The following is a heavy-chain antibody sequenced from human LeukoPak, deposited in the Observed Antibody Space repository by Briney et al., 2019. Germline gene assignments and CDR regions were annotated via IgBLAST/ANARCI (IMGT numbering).Heavy chain of an antibody. V-gene: IGHV1-46*01. D-gene: IGHD3-22*01. J-gene: IGHJ4*02. CDR2: INPSGGST. CDR1: GYTFTSYY. CDR3: AREKGYYDSSGLMYYFDY. Sequence: ASVKVSCKASGYTFTSYYMHWVRQAPGQGLEWMGIINPSGGSTSYAQKFQGRVTMTRDTSTSTVYMELSSLRSEDTAVYYCAREKGYYDSSGLMYYFDYWGQGTLVTVSS.